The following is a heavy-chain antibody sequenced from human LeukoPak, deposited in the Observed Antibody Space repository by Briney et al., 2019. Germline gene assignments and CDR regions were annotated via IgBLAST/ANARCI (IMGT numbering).Heavy chain of an antibody. Sequence: GGSLRLSCAASGFSFSSYAMSGVRQAPGKGLEGGSGINSGGGSTDYPDSVRGRFTISRANSKNTLYRQMNSLRAEDTAVYYCAKDIGGEVTGWFDPWGQGTLVTVSS. J-gene: IGHJ5*02. CDR1: GFSFSSYA. CDR2: INSGGGST. CDR3: AKDIGGEVTGWFDP. V-gene: IGHV3-23*01. D-gene: IGHD2-21*02.